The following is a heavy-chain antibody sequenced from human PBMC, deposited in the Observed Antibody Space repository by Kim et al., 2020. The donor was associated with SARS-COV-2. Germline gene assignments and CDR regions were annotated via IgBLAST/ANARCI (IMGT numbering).Heavy chain of an antibody. V-gene: IGHV3-11*01. Sequence: GGSLRLSCAASGFTFSDYYMSWIRQAPGKGLEWVLYISSSGSTLYYADSVKGRLTISRDNAQNSLYLQMNSLRAEDTAVYYCARDLARAGDADLFDYWGQGTLVTVSS. J-gene: IGHJ4*02. CDR3: ARDLARAGDADLFDY. D-gene: IGHD7-27*01. CDR2: ISSSGSTL. CDR1: GFTFSDYY.